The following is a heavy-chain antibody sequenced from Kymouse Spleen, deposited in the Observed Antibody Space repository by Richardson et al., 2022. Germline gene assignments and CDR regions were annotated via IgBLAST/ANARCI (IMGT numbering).Heavy chain of an antibody. Sequence: QLQLQESGPGLVKPSETLSLTCTVSGGSISSSSYYWGWIRQPPGKGLEWIGSIYYSGSTYYNPSLKSRVTISVDTSKNQFSLKLSSVTAADTAVYYCARQGYYGSGSYYNWYFDLWGRGTLVTVSS. CDR2: IYYSGST. J-gene: IGHJ2*01. CDR3: ARQGYYGSGSYYNWYFDL. V-gene: IGHV4-39*01. CDR1: GGSISSSSYY. D-gene: IGHD3-10*01.